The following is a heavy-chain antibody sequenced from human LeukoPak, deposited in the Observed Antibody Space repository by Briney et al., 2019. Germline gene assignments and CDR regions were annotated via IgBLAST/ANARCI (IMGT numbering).Heavy chain of an antibody. Sequence: ASAKVCCKASGYTFTSYGISWERPAPGQGLEWMGWISAYNGNTNYAQQLQGRVTMTTDTSTSTAYMELRSLRSDDTAVYYCARLIIAVAGIINWGQGSLVTVSS. CDR3: ARLIIAVAGIIN. CDR1: GYTFTSYG. V-gene: IGHV1-18*01. CDR2: ISAYNGNT. J-gene: IGHJ4*02. D-gene: IGHD6-19*01.